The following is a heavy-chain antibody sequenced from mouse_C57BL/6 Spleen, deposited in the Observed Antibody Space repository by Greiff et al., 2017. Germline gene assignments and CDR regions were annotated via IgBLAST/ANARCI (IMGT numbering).Heavy chain of an antibody. Sequence: VQLVESGPGLVAPSQSLSITCTVSGFSLTSYGVSWVRQPPGKGLQWLGVRWGDGSTNYHSALISRLSISKDNSKSQVFLKLNSLHTDDTATYYCAKIEITTALDYWGQGTTLTVSS. D-gene: IGHD1-2*01. CDR1: GFSLTSYG. CDR3: AKIEITTALDY. CDR2: RWGDGST. V-gene: IGHV2-3*01. J-gene: IGHJ2*01.